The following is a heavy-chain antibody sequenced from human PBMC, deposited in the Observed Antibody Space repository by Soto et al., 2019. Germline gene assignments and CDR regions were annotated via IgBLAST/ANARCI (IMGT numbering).Heavy chain of an antibody. CDR2: FHSSGAT. CDR3: ASIWFGDFDY. CDR1: SGSISSGDYY. V-gene: IGHV4-30-4*01. D-gene: IGHD3-10*01. Sequence: PSETLSLTCTVSSGSISSGDYYWSWIRQPPGKGLEWIGYFHSSGATYKDPSLKSRVTISVDTSKNQISLKLDSVTAADTAVYYCASIWFGDFDYWGHGTLVTVSS. J-gene: IGHJ4*01.